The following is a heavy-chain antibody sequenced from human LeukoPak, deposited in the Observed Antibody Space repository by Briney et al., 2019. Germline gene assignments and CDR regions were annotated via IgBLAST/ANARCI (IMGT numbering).Heavy chain of an antibody. V-gene: IGHV4-61*02. CDR2: IYTSGST. CDR3: ARDASSIAATPRGYYYYYYMDV. CDR1: GGSISSGSYY. Sequence: SQTLSLTCTVSGGSISSGSYYWSWIRQPAGKGLEWIGRIYTSGSTNYNPSLKSRVTISVDTSKNQFSLKLSSVTAADTAVYYCARDASSIAATPRGYYYYYYMDVWGKGTTVTVSS. D-gene: IGHD6-13*01. J-gene: IGHJ6*03.